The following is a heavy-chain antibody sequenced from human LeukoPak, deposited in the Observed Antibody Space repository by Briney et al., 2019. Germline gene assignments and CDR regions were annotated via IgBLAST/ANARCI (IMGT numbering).Heavy chain of an antibody. CDR2: IYHSGRT. CDR3: ARAYYYDSNAPCYLDY. V-gene: IGHV4-59*08. Sequence: SETLSLTCTVSGGSIGSYCWSWIRQPPGKGLEWIGYIYHSGRTNFNPSLKSRVTISVDTSKNQFSLNLTSVTAADTALYYCARAYYYDSNAPCYLDYWGQGILVTVSS. J-gene: IGHJ4*02. D-gene: IGHD3-22*01. CDR1: GGSIGSYC.